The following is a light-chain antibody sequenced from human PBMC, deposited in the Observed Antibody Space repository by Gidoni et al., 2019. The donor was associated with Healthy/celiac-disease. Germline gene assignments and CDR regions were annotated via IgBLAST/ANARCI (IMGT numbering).Light chain of an antibody. CDR2: GAS. Sequence: IVLTQSPGTLSLSPGETATLSCRAIQSVSSSYLAWYQQKPGQAPRLLIHGASSRATGIPDRFSGSGSGTDFTLTISRLEPEDFAVYYCQQYGSSFTFGPGTKVDIK. CDR3: QQYGSSFT. CDR1: QSVSSSY. V-gene: IGKV3-20*01. J-gene: IGKJ3*01.